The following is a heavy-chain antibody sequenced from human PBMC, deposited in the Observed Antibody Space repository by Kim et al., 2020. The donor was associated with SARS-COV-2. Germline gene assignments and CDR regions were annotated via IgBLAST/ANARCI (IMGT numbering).Heavy chain of an antibody. D-gene: IGHD3-9*01. Sequence: GGSLRLSCAASGFTFSSYGMHWVRQAPGKGLEWVAVIWYDGSNKYYADSVKGRFTISRDNSKNTLYLQMNSLRAEDTAVYYCAKEGGAILTGYYMDYWGQGTLVTVSS. CDR3: AKEGGAILTGYYMDY. J-gene: IGHJ4*02. V-gene: IGHV3-33*06. CDR1: GFTFSSYG. CDR2: IWYDGSNK.